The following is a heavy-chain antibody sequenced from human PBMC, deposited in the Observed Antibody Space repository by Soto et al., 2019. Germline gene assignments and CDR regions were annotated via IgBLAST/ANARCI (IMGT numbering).Heavy chain of an antibody. V-gene: IGHV3-30*18. D-gene: IGHD1-26*01. CDR2: ISYDGGNE. J-gene: IGHJ5*01. CDR3: SKDRYSGTYPTDFDS. CDR1: GFTFSSYG. Sequence: HRLSSEDSGFTFSSYGIHWVRQAPGEGLELVALISYDGGNEKYTETVKDRFTISRDDSHNVAYLQMSSLRTEDTAMYYCSKDRYSGTYPTDFDSWGQGSLVTVSS.